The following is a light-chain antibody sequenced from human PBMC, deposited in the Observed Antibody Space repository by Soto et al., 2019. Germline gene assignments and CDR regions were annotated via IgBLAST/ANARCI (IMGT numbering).Light chain of an antibody. CDR1: QSVSSY. CDR2: DAS. CDR3: QQRTNWPPWT. V-gene: IGKV3-11*01. J-gene: IGKJ1*01. Sequence: EIVLTQSPETLSLSPGERATISCRASQSVSSYLAWYQQKPGQAPRLLIYDASTRDTGIPARFSGSGSGTDFSLTISSLELEDSAVYYCQQRTNWPPWTFGQGTKVEIK.